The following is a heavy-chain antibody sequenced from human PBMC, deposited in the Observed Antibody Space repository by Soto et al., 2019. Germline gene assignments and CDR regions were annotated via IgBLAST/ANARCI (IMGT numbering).Heavy chain of an antibody. D-gene: IGHD2-2*02. Sequence: QLQLQESGPGLVKPSETLSLTCTVSGGSISSSSYYWGWIRQPPGKGLEWIGSIYYSGSTYYNPSLKSRVTIPADTSENQFSLKLSSVAPADTAVYSCASGDFVVVPATIRDYYYGIDVWGQGTTVTVSS. V-gene: IGHV4-39*01. CDR2: IYYSGST. J-gene: IGHJ6*02. CDR1: GGSISSSSYY. CDR3: ASGDFVVVPATIRDYYYGIDV.